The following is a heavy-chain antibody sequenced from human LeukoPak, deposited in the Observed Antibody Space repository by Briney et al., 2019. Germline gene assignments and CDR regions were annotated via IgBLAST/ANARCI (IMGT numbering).Heavy chain of an antibody. D-gene: IGHD6-19*01. Sequence: PSETLSLTCTVSGGSISSHFWSWMRQPSGKGLEWIGNIYNRGTTNYNPSLNSRVTMSVDTSKNQLSLQLTSVTAADTAIYYCTKATQWLALDYWGQGTLVAVSS. J-gene: IGHJ4*02. CDR3: TKATQWLALDY. V-gene: IGHV4-59*11. CDR2: IYNRGTT. CDR1: GGSISSHF.